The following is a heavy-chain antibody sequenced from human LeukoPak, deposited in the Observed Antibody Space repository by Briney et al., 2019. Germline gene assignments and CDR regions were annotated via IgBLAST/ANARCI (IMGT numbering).Heavy chain of an antibody. CDR3: VRDYFCSGGTCDDCFDP. CDR2: ISTYDHDT. D-gene: IGHD2-15*01. Sequence: ASVKASCKASGYTFTNYGISWVRQAPGQGLEWMAWISTYDHDTNYAQKFRGRVTMTTDTSTSTAYMELRSLGSDDTAVYYCVRDYFCSGGTCDDCFDPWGQGTLVTVSS. J-gene: IGHJ5*02. CDR1: GYTFTNYG. V-gene: IGHV1-18*01.